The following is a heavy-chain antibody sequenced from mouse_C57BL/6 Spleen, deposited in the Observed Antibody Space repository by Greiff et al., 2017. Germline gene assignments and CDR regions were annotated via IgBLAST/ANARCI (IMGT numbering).Heavy chain of an antibody. J-gene: IGHJ4*01. CDR2: IYPGDGDT. Sequence: VQLQQSGAELVKPGASVKISCKASGYAFSSYWMNWVKQRPGKGLEWLGQIYPGDGDTNYTGKFKGKATLTADKSSSTAYMQLSSLTSEDSAVYFCARGSYGNYYAMDYWGQGTSVTVSS. CDR1: GYAFSSYW. V-gene: IGHV1-80*01. D-gene: IGHD2-1*01. CDR3: ARGSYGNYYAMDY.